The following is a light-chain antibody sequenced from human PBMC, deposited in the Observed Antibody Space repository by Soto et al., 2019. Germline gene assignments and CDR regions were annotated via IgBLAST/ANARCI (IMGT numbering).Light chain of an antibody. V-gene: IGLV2-11*01. J-gene: IGLJ1*01. CDR2: DVN. CDR3: SSYTSSRAYV. Sequence: QSVLTQPRSVSGSPGQSVAISCTGTSSDVGGYNYVSWYQQHPGKAPKLMIYDVNKRPSGVPDRFSGSKSGNTASLTISGLQAEDEADYYCSSYTSSRAYVFGIGTKVTVL. CDR1: SSDVGGYNY.